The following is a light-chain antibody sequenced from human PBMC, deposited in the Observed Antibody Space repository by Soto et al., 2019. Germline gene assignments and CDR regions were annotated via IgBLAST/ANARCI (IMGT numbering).Light chain of an antibody. J-gene: IGLJ1*01. V-gene: IGLV2-8*01. CDR2: EVR. Sequence: QSALTQPPSASGSPGQAVTISCTGTSSDVGGYNYVSWYLQHPGKASKLIIFEVRRRPSGVPYRFSGSKSGNTASLTVSGLQAEDEADYYCFSYADFDTYVFGTGTKVTVL. CDR3: FSYADFDTYV. CDR1: SSDVGGYNY.